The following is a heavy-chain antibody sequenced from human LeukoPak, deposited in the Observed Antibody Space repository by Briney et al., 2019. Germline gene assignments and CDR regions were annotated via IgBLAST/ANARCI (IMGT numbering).Heavy chain of an antibody. J-gene: IGHJ4*02. D-gene: IGHD6-6*01. CDR2: ISGSGSST. V-gene: IGHV3-23*01. Sequence: GGSLRLSCAASGFTFSSYAMSWVRQAPGKGLEWVSAISGSGSSTYYVDSVKGRFTISRDNAKNTLYLQMNSLRAEDTAIYYCAKDVVAAARPYYFYYWGQRILVTVSS. CDR3: AKDVVAAARPYYFYY. CDR1: GFTFSSYA.